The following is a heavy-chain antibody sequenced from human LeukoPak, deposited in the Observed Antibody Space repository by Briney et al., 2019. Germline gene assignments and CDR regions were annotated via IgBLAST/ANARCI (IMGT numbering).Heavy chain of an antibody. CDR3: AREGGGYYFDY. J-gene: IGHJ4*02. CDR1: GFTFSSYW. D-gene: IGHD2-15*01. CDR2: IYYSGST. Sequence: GSLRLSCTVSGFTFSSYWMSWIRQPPGKGLEWIGSIYYSGSTYYNPSLKSRVTISVDTSKNQFSLKLSSVTAADTAVYYCAREGGGYYFDYWGQGTLVTVSS. V-gene: IGHV4-39*07.